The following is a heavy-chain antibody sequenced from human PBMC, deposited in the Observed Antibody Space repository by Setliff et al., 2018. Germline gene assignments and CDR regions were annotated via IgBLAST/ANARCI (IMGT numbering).Heavy chain of an antibody. CDR3: ARNRDGYEMVDV. Sequence: SETLSLTCTVSGGSISSHYWSWIRQPPGKGLEWIGSIYYSGSTNYNPSLKSRVTISVDTSKNQFSLKLSSVTAADTAVYYCARNRDGYEMVDVWGQGTTVTVSS. CDR1: GGSISSHY. J-gene: IGHJ6*02. D-gene: IGHD5-12*01. CDR2: IYYSGST. V-gene: IGHV4-59*11.